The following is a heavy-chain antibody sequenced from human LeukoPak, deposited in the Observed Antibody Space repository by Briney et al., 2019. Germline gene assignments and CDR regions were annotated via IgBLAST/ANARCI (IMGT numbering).Heavy chain of an antibody. CDR2: IIPILGIA. Sequence: GASVKVSCKASGGTFSSYAISWVRQAPGQGLEWMGRIIPILGIANYAQKFQGRVTITADKSTSTAYMELSSLRSEDTAVYYCARQPITTFGVAIYYYYGMDVWGHGTTVTLS. CDR1: GGTFSSYA. CDR3: ARQPITTFGVAIYYYYGMDV. D-gene: IGHD3-3*01. J-gene: IGHJ6*02. V-gene: IGHV1-69*04.